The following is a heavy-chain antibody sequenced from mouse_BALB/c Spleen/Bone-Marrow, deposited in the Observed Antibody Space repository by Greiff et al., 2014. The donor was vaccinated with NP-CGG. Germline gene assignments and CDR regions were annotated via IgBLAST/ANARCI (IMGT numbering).Heavy chain of an antibody. CDR1: GYTFTSYV. CDR3: ARRQFITTAAWFAY. CDR2: INPYNDGT. Sequence: VQLQQSGPELVKPAASVKMSCKASGYTFTSYVMHWVKQKPGQGLEWIGYINPYNDGTKYNEKFKGKATLTSDKSSSTAYMELSSLTSEDSAVYYCARRQFITTAAWFAYWGQGTLVTVSA. J-gene: IGHJ3*01. D-gene: IGHD1-2*01. V-gene: IGHV1-14*01.